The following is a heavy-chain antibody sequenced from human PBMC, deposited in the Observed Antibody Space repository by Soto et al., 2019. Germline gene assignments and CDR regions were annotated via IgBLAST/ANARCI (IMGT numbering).Heavy chain of an antibody. Sequence: SETLSLTCTVSGGSISSYYWSWIRQPPGKGLEWIGEINHSGSTNYNPSLKSRVIISIDTSKNQFSLKLSSVTAADTAVYYCARSRRTISSVWSRAYYYYGMDVWGQGTTVNV. V-gene: IGHV4-34*01. J-gene: IGHJ6*02. CDR3: ARSRRTISSVWSRAYYYYGMDV. D-gene: IGHD3-3*01. CDR2: INHSGST. CDR1: GGSISSYY.